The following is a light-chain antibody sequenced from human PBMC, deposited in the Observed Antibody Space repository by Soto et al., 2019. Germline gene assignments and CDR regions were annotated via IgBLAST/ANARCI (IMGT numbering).Light chain of an antibody. Sequence: QSVLTQPPSASGTPGQRVTISCSGSSSNVGTNHVNWYQQLPGTTPKLLIYSDNHQPSGVTDRCSGSKSGTSATLPISGLQSEDEADYYCATRDESLSGRVFGGGTKVTVL. J-gene: IGLJ3*02. CDR2: SDN. CDR3: ATRDESLSGRV. CDR1: SSNVGTNH. V-gene: IGLV1-44*01.